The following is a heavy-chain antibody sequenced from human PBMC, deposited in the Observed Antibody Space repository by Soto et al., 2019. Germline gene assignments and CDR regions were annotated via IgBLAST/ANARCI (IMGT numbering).Heavy chain of an antibody. D-gene: IGHD3-16*01. CDR2: ISGSNGNT. CDR3: ARIGVSSGHESPDFDS. V-gene: IGHV1-18*01. Sequence: ASVKVSCKASGYTFNFYGITWVRQAPGQGLEWMGWISGSNGNTNYAADLQGRVTMTTDTSTSTAYMELRGLRSDDTAVYYCARIGVSSGHESPDFDSWGQGTLVTVSS. J-gene: IGHJ4*02. CDR1: GYTFNFYG.